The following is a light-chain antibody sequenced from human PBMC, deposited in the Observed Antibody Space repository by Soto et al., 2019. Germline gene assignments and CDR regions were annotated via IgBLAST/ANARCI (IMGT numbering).Light chain of an antibody. J-gene: IGLJ1*01. CDR1: SSDVGAYNY. Sequence: QSVLTQPPSASGSPGQSVTISCTGTSSDVGAYNYVSWYQQHPGKAPKLIIYEVNKWPSGVPDRFSGSKSGNTASLTVSDLQAEDEADYYCSSYAGSNNLGVFGTGTKVTVL. CDR3: SSYAGSNNLGV. CDR2: EVN. V-gene: IGLV2-8*01.